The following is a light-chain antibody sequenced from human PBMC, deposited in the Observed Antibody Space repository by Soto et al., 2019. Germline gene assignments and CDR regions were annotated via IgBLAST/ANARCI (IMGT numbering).Light chain of an antibody. V-gene: IGKV1-39*01. Sequence: DIQMTQSPSSLSASIGDRVTITCRASQSTSIYLNWYQQKPGKAPKLLIFGASRLQSGVPSRFSGSGSGTDFTLTISSLQPEDFATYYCQQTYSNSVTFGQGTKVDIK. J-gene: IGKJ1*01. CDR2: GAS. CDR1: QSTSIY. CDR3: QQTYSNSVT.